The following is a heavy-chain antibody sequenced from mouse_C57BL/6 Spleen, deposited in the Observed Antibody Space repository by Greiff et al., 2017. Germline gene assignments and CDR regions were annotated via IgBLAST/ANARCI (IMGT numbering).Heavy chain of an antibody. Sequence: LVESGAELVRPGASVKLSCKASGYTFTDYYINWVKQGPGQGLEWIARIYPGSGNTYYNEKFKGKATLTAEKSSSTAYMQLSSLTSEDSAVYFCARDRYYGSSPWFAYWGQGTLVTVSA. CDR3: ARDRYYGSSPWFAY. D-gene: IGHD1-1*01. CDR2: IYPGSGNT. V-gene: IGHV1-76*01. J-gene: IGHJ3*01. CDR1: GYTFTDYY.